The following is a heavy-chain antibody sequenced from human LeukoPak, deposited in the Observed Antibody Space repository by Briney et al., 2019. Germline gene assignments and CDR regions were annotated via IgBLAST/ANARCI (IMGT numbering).Heavy chain of an antibody. CDR2: IYHSGST. J-gene: IGHJ4*02. CDR1: GGSISSGGYY. CDR3: ARGAWFGERYYFDY. Sequence: PSETLSLTCTVSGGSISSGGYYWSWIRQPPGKGLEWIGYIYHSGSTYYNPSLKSRVTISVDRSKNQFSLKLSSVTAADTAVYYCARGAWFGERYYFDYWGQGTLVTVSS. V-gene: IGHV4-30-2*01. D-gene: IGHD3-10*01.